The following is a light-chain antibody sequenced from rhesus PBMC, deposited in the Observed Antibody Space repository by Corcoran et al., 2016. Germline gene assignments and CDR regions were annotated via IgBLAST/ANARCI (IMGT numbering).Light chain of an antibody. CDR3: RHSCGSPFT. CDR2: KAS. J-gene: IGKJ3*01. Sequence: DIQMTQSPSSLSASVGDRVTITCRASENANNYLHWYQQKPGKAPVLLVYKASALQSGVPSRYSGNGSGTVFTLTISSPQTGDFATYYCRHSCGSPFTFGPGTKLDIK. V-gene: IGKV1-74*01. CDR1: ENANNY.